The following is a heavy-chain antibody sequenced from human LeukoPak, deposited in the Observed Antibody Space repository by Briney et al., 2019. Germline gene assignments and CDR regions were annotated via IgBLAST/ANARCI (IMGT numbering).Heavy chain of an antibody. J-gene: IGHJ4*02. CDR1: GFTFSSYG. D-gene: IGHD6-13*01. CDR3: LYSSSSGDY. Sequence: PGRSLRLSCAASGFTFSSYGMHWLRQAPGKGLEWVAVISYDGSNKYYAGSVKGRFTISRDNSKNTLYLQMNSLRAEDTAVYYCLYSSSSGDYWGQGTLVTVSS. CDR2: ISYDGSNK. V-gene: IGHV3-30*03.